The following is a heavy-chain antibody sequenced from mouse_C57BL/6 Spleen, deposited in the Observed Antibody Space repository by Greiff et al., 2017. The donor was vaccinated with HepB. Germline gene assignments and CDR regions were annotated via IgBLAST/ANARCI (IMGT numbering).Heavy chain of an antibody. Sequence: ESGPGLVKPSQSLSLTCSVTGYSITSGYYWNWIRQFPGNKLEWMGYISYDGSNNYNPSLKNRISITRDTSNNQFFLKLNSVTTEDTATYYCAREDYGSSYGYWGQGTTLTVSS. J-gene: IGHJ2*01. D-gene: IGHD1-1*01. CDR3: AREDYGSSYGY. CDR1: GYSITSGYY. V-gene: IGHV3-6*01. CDR2: ISYDGSN.